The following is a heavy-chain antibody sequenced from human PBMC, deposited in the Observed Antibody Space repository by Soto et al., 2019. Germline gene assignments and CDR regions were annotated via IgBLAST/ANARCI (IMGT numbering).Heavy chain of an antibody. Sequence: PGGSLRLSCAASGFTFSSYAMSWVRQAPGKGLEWVSGISGSGGNTKYADSVKGRFTISRDNSRNTLFLQMNSLRAEDTALYYCANSYSERYFDYWGQGTLVTVSS. J-gene: IGHJ4*02. CDR2: ISGSGGNT. V-gene: IGHV3-23*01. D-gene: IGHD1-26*01. CDR3: ANSYSERYFDY. CDR1: GFTFSSYA.